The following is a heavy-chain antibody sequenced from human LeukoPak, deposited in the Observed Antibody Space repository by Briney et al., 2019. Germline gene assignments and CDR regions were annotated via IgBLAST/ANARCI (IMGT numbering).Heavy chain of an antibody. CDR3: ANLDTAMHY. CDR2: IHAGNGDT. V-gene: IGHV1-3*01. Sequence: ASVKVSCKPPGYTFTNYAMHWMRQAPGQRLEWVGWIHAGNGDTKYSQKFQGRVTITRDTSASTAYMELSSLRSEDTAVYYCANLDTAMHYWGQGTLVTVSS. J-gene: IGHJ4*02. D-gene: IGHD5-18*01. CDR1: GYTFTNYA.